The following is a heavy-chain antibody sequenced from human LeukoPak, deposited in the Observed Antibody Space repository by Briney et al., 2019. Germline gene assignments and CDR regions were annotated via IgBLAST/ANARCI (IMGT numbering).Heavy chain of an antibody. CDR3: ARGTAMDLYYYYMDV. CDR1: GGTFSSYA. Sequence: SVKVSCKASGGTFSSYAISWVRQAPGQGLEWMGGIIPIFGTANYAQKFQGRVTITTDESTSTAYMELSSLRSEDTAVYYWARGTAMDLYYYYMDVWGKGTTVTVFS. V-gene: IGHV1-69*05. J-gene: IGHJ6*03. CDR2: IIPIFGTA. D-gene: IGHD5-18*01.